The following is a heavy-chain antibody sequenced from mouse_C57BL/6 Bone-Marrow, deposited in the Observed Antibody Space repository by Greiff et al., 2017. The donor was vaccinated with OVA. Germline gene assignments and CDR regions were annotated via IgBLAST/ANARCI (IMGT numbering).Heavy chain of an antibody. J-gene: IGHJ3*01. Sequence: QVQPQQPGAELVRPGSSVKLSCKASGYTFTSYWMHWVKQRPIQGLEWIGNIDPSDSETPYNQKFKDKATLPVDKSSSTAYMQLSSLTSEDSAVYYCARLGFYDYDVGYWGQGTLVTVSA. CDR1: GYTFTSYW. D-gene: IGHD2-4*01. V-gene: IGHV1-52*01. CDR3: ARLGFYDYDVGY. CDR2: IDPSDSET.